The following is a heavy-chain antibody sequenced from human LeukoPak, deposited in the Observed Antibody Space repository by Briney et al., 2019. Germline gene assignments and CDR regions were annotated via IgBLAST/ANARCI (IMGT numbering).Heavy chain of an antibody. CDR2: IYYSGST. CDR1: GGSISSYY. D-gene: IGHD2-2*02. J-gene: IGHJ2*01. V-gene: IGHV4-59*01. CDR3: ARVPHGVGPAAIDWYFDL. Sequence: PSETLSLTCTVSGGSISSYYWSWIRQPPGKGLEWIGYIYYSGSTNYNPSLKSRVTISVDTSKNQFSLKLSSVTAADAAVYYCARVPHGVGPAAIDWYFDLWGRGTLVTVSS.